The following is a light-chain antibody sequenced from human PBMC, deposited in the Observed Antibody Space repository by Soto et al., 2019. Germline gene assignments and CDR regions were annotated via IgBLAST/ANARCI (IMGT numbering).Light chain of an antibody. CDR3: AAWDDSLNGVV. CDR2: GNN. V-gene: IGLV1-40*01. Sequence: QSALTQPPSVSGAPGQRVTISCTGSSSDIGAHYDVHWYQQLPGTAPKLLIYGNNNRPSGVPDRISGTKSGTSASLAISGLQSEDEADYYCAAWDDSLNGVVFGGGTKVTVL. CDR1: SSDIGAHYD. J-gene: IGLJ2*01.